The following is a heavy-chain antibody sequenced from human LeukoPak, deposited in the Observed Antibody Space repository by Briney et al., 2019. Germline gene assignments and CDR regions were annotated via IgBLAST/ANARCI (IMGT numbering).Heavy chain of an antibody. CDR2: IYYSGST. J-gene: IGHJ6*03. D-gene: IGHD2-2*01. CDR1: GGSISSGSYY. Sequence: PSETLSLTCTVSGGSISSGSYYWSWIRQPAGKGLEWIGSIYYSGSTYYNPSLKSRVTISVDTSKNQFSLKLSSVTAADTAVYYCARHFGIVVPAAYYYYYMDVWGKGTTVTVSS. V-gene: IGHV4-39*01. CDR3: ARHFGIVVPAAYYYYYMDV.